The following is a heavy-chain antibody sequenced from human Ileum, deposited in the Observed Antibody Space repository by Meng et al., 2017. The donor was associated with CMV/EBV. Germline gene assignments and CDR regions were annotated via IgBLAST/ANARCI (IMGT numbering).Heavy chain of an antibody. CDR1: GFTFSSYA. J-gene: IGHJ6*02. D-gene: IGHD4/OR15-4a*01. CDR3: ARMPRGVLAPGAVSYDYYGMDV. Sequence: GGSLRLSCAAPGFTFSSYAIHWVRQAPGKGMEYVSATSAKGDDTYYADSVEGRFTISRDNTKNTLYLQMNGQRAEDMAVYYCARMPRGVLAPGAVSYDYYGMDVWGQGTTVTVSS. V-gene: IGHV3-64*02. CDR2: TSAKGDDT.